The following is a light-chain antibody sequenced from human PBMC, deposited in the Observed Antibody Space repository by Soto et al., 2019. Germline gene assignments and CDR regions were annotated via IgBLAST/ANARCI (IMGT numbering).Light chain of an antibody. CDR2: DAS. V-gene: IGKV3-11*01. Sequence: EIVLTQSPATLSLSPVERATLSCSASQSVSSYLAWYQQKPGQAPRLLIYDASNRATGIPARFSGSGSGTDFTLTISSLEPEDFAVYYCQQRSNWPLGITFGQGTRLEIK. CDR3: QQRSNWPLGIT. CDR1: QSVSSY. J-gene: IGKJ5*01.